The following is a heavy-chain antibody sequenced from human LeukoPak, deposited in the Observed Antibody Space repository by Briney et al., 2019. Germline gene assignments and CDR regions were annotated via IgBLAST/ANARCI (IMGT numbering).Heavy chain of an antibody. J-gene: IGHJ4*02. CDR1: GFTFSDHY. Sequence: SGGSLRLSCAASGFTFSDHYMDWVRQAPGKGLEWVGRITKKANSYTTQYAASVKGRFTISGDDSKNSLLLQMNSLKTEDTAVYYCARVVSDSSGWYHFDYWGQGTLVTVSS. CDR3: ARVVSDSSGWYHFDY. CDR2: ITKKANSYTT. D-gene: IGHD6-19*01. V-gene: IGHV3-72*01.